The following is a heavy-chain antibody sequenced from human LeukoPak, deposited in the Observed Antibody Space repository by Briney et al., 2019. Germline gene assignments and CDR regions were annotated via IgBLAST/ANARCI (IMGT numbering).Heavy chain of an antibody. J-gene: IGHJ5*02. Sequence: GGSLRLSCAASGFTVSGSYMSWVRQAPGKGLEWVSVIYSDGNTYYGDSVKGRFTISSDNSKNTLYLQMNSLRAEDTAVYYCARRAGSGSYYYWFDPWGQGTQVTVSS. CDR3: ARRAGSGSYYYWFDP. D-gene: IGHD3-10*01. CDR1: GFTVSGSY. CDR2: IYSDGNT. V-gene: IGHV3-53*01.